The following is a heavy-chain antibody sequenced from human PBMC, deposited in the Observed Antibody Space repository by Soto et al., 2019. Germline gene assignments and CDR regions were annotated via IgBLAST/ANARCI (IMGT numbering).Heavy chain of an antibody. CDR1: GFTYSSYS. CDR3: AKPIYSSSWYPFDY. V-gene: IGHV3-21*01. Sequence: GGSLRLSCAASGFTYSSYSVNWVRQAPGKGLEWVSSISSSSSYIYYADSVKGRFTISRDNAKNSLYLQMNSLRAEDTAVYYCAKPIYSSSWYPFDYWGQGTLVTVSS. J-gene: IGHJ4*02. CDR2: ISSSSSYI. D-gene: IGHD6-13*01.